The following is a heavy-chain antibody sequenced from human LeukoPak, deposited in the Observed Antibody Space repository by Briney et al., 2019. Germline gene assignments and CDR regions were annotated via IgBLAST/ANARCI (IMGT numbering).Heavy chain of an antibody. CDR1: GYTFTGYY. J-gene: IGHJ5*02. V-gene: IGHV1-2*02. Sequence: ASVKVSCKASGYTFTGYYMHWVRQAPGQGLEWMGWIDPNSGGTNYAQKFQGRVTMTRDTSISTAYMVLNRLRSEDTAVYYCARDNSVEDTAWWFDPWGQGTLVTVSS. CDR3: ARDNSVEDTAWWFDP. D-gene: IGHD4-23*01. CDR2: IDPNSGGT.